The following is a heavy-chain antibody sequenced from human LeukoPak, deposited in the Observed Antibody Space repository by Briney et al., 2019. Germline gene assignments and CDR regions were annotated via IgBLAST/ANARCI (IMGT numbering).Heavy chain of an antibody. CDR2: IYPDDSDT. CDR1: GNSFTSYW. CDR3: ASLPRGSSGGNYFDY. Sequence: LGESLKISCKASGNSFTSYWIGWVRQMPGKGLEWMGIIYPDDSDTRYSPSFQGQVTISADKSISTAYLQWSSLKASDTAMYYCASLPRGSSGGNYFDYWGQGTLVTVSS. D-gene: IGHD6-19*01. J-gene: IGHJ4*02. V-gene: IGHV5-51*01.